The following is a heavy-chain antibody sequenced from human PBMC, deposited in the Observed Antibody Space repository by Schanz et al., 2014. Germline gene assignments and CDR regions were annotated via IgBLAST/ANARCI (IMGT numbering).Heavy chain of an antibody. Sequence: EVQLLESGGGLVQPGGSLRLSCAASGFTVSSNYMSWVRQAPGKGLEWVSITYSGGSTYYADSVKGRFTISRDNSKNTLYLLMNSLRAEDTAVYYCAKDLISGWSGFDYWGQGTLVTASS. J-gene: IGHJ4*02. CDR3: AKDLISGWSGFDY. CDR1: GFTVSSNY. CDR2: TYSGGST. D-gene: IGHD6-19*01. V-gene: IGHV3-66*01.